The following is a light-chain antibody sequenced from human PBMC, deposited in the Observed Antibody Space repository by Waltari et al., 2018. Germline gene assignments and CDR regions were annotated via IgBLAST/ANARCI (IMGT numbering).Light chain of an antibody. CDR3: STWDDRLTGVV. J-gene: IGLJ2*01. Sequence: QSVLAQPPSASGTPGQRITISCSGSNPNIGTNTVNWYQQFPGTAPRLLIYSNNPRPSGVPDRFSASKSGSSAALAIYGLHSEDEAYYYCSTWDDRLTGVVFGGGTKVTVL. CDR1: NPNIGTNT. V-gene: IGLV1-44*01. CDR2: SNN.